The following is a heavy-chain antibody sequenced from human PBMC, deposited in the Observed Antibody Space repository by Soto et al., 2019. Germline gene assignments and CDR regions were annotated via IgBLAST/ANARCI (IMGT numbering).Heavy chain of an antibody. D-gene: IGHD2-2*01. Sequence: EVHLEESGGGLVQPGGSLRLSCAASGFTFGSYWMSWVRQAPGKGLEWVVNIKPDGSDRYYVDSVKGRFTISRDNAKNSLYLQMNSLRAEDTAVYFCARVAYANGWILDYWGQGSLVTVSS. V-gene: IGHV3-7*01. J-gene: IGHJ4*01. CDR3: ARVAYANGWILDY. CDR2: IKPDGSDR. CDR1: GFTFGSYW.